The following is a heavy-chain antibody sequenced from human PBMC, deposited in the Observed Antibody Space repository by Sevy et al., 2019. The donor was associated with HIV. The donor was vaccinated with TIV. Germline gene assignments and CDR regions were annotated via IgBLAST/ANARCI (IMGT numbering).Heavy chain of an antibody. J-gene: IGHJ4*02. V-gene: IGHV3-21*01. CDR2: LSISSGHI. Sequence: GGSLRLSCAASGFTFTSYTMNWVRQAPGAGLEWVSSLSISSGHISYSDSVKGRFIISRDNSKNTLYLQMNSLRAEDTAVYYCARDLRSDYWGQGTLVTVSS. CDR3: ARDLRSDY. CDR1: GFTFTSYT.